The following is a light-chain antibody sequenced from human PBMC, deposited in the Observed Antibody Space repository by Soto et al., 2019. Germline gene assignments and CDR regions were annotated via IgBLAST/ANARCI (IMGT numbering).Light chain of an antibody. CDR2: EVF. CDR1: STDVGEYNY. V-gene: IGLV2-8*01. CDR3: AAWDDSLSWV. J-gene: IGLJ3*02. Sequence: QSALTQPPSASGSPGQSVTISCTGTSTDVGEYNYVSWYQHHPGKAPKLLIYEVFRRPSGVPDRFSGSKSGTSASLAISGLQPEDEADYYCAAWDDSLSWVFGGGTKLTVL.